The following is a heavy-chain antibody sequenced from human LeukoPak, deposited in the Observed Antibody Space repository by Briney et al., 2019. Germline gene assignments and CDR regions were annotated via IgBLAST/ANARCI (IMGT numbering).Heavy chain of an antibody. CDR2: IYSGGST. D-gene: IGHD1-26*01. V-gene: IGHV3-53*01. CDR3: ARDVVGATYFD. Sequence: AGGSLRPSCAASGFTVSSNYMTWVRQAPGKGLEWVSIIYSGGSTSYADSVKGRFTISRDNSKNTLYLQMNSLRAEDTAVYYCARDVVGATYFDWGQGTLVTVSS. J-gene: IGHJ4*02. CDR1: GFTVSSNY.